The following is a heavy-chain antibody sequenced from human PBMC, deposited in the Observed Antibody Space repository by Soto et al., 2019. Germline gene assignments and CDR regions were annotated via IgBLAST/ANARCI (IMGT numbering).Heavy chain of an antibody. CDR2: ISYDGSNK. V-gene: IGHV3-30-3*01. CDR1: GFTFSSYA. Sequence: GGSLRLSCAASGFTFSSYAMHWVRQAPGKGLEWVAVISYDGSNKYYADSVKGRFTISRDNSKNTLYLQMNSLRAEDTAVYYCARAPVEVVVMGSFDYWGQGTPVTVSS. D-gene: IGHD3-22*01. J-gene: IGHJ4*02. CDR3: ARAPVEVVVMGSFDY.